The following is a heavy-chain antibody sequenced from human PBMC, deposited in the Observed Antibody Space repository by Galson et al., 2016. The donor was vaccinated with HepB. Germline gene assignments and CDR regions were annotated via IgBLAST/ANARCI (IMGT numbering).Heavy chain of an antibody. CDR1: GYTFINYG. CDR2: ISANSGNT. V-gene: IGHV1-18*01. CDR3: ARDVQFRFEY. J-gene: IGHJ4*02. D-gene: IGHD4-11*01. Sequence: SVKVSCKASGYTFINYGISWVRQAPGQGLEWLGWISANSGNTIYAQKFQDRVTMTRDTSASTVYMDLRSLSSDDTAVYYCARDVQFRFEYFGQGTLVTVSS.